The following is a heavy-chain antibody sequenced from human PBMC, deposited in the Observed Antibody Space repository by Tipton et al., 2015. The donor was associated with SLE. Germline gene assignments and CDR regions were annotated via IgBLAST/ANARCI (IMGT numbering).Heavy chain of an antibody. J-gene: IGHJ5*02. Sequence: TLSLTCAVYGGSFSGYYWSWIRQPPGKGLEWIGEINHSGSTNYNPSLKSRVTISVDTSKNQVSLKLNSVTAADTAVYYCARGYSSSWYGGRWFAPWGQGTLVTVSS. CDR2: INHSGST. D-gene: IGHD6-13*01. CDR3: ARGYSSSWYGGRWFAP. CDR1: GGSFSGYY. V-gene: IGHV4-34*01.